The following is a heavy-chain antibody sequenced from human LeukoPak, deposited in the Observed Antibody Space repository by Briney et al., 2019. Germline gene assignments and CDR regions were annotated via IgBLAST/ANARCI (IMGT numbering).Heavy chain of an antibody. J-gene: IGHJ4*02. Sequence: SETLSLTCTVSGGSINNINYYWGWIRQPPGKGLEWIGNIYYSGSTNYNPSLKSRVTISVDTSKNQFSLKLSSVTAADTAVYYCARAGGYGLIDYWGQGTMVTVSS. CDR3: ARAGGYGLIDY. V-gene: IGHV4-39*07. CDR2: IYYSGST. CDR1: GGSINNINYY. D-gene: IGHD5-18*01.